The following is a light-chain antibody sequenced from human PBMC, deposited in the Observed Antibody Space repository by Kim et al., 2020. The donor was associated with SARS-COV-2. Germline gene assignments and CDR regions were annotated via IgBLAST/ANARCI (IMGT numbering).Light chain of an antibody. Sequence: IPLPQSPSSLSASVGDRVTITCQASQDISNYLNWYQQKPGKAPKLLIDDASNLETGGTSRFSGRGAGTAVPFTISSLQPDDIATEYGQQYDNLPPAFTFGPGTKVDIK. J-gene: IGKJ3*01. CDR1: QDISNY. CDR2: DAS. CDR3: QQYDNLPPAFT. V-gene: IGKV1-33*01.